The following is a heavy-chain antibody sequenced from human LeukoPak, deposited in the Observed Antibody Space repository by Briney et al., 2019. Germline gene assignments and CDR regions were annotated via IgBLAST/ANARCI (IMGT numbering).Heavy chain of an antibody. Sequence: KPSETLSLTCAVYGGSFSGYYWSWIRQPPGKGLEWIGEINHSGSTNYNPSLKSRVIISVDTSKNQFSLKLSSVTAADTAVYYCARGSPGDGFFDYWGQGTLVTVSS. CDR3: ARGSPGDGFFDY. V-gene: IGHV4-34*01. J-gene: IGHJ4*02. CDR2: INHSGST. D-gene: IGHD2-21*02. CDR1: GGSFSGYY.